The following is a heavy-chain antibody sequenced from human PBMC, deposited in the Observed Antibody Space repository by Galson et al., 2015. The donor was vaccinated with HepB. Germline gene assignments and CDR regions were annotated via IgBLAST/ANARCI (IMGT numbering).Heavy chain of an antibody. CDR3: ARSSSVNIVATRGYAFDI. CDR1: GGTFSSYA. D-gene: IGHD5-12*01. V-gene: IGHV1-69*10. CDR2: IIPILGIA. J-gene: IGHJ3*02. Sequence: SVKVSCKASGGTFSSYAISWVRQAPGQGLEWMGGIIPILGIANYAQKFQGRVTITADKSTSTAYMELSSLRSEDTAVYYCARSSSVNIVATRGYAFDIWGQGTMVTVSS.